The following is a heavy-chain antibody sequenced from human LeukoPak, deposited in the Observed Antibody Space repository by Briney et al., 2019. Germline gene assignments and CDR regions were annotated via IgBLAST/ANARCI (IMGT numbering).Heavy chain of an antibody. D-gene: IGHD6-13*01. J-gene: IGHJ4*02. Sequence: GGSLRLSCVTSGFTFSSYGMHWVRQAPGKGLEWVAFIRYDESNKYYADSVKGRFTISRDNSKNTLYLQMNSLRAEDTAVYYCARDRPLSGSSWYGYYFDYWGQGTLVTVSS. CDR2: IRYDESNK. V-gene: IGHV3-30*02. CDR3: ARDRPLSGSSWYGYYFDY. CDR1: GFTFSSYG.